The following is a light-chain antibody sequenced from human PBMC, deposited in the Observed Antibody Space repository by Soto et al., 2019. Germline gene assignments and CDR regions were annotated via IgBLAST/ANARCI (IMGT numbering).Light chain of an antibody. CDR1: ESISRDY. Sequence: EIVLTQSPGTLSLSPGQRATHSCRASESISRDYLAWYQQRLGQAPRLLIYGASSGATGIPDRFSGSGSGTDFTLTISRLEPEDFAVYYCQQYGSSGTFGQGTKVDIK. J-gene: IGKJ1*01. CDR2: GAS. V-gene: IGKV3-20*01. CDR3: QQYGSSGT.